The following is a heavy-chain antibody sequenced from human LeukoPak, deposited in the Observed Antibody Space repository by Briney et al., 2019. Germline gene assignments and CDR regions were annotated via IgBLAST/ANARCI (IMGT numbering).Heavy chain of an antibody. V-gene: IGHV1-24*01. J-gene: IGHJ4*02. CDR2: FDPEDGET. CDR1: GYTLTELS. CDR3: AADSQKTEVPATDH. D-gene: IGHD1-1*01. Sequence: ASVKVSCKVSGYTLTELSMHWVRQAPGKGLEWMGGFDPEDGETTYAQRFKGRVTMTEDTSTDTAYMELSNLRSDDTAVYYCAADSQKTEVPATDHWGQGTLVTVSS.